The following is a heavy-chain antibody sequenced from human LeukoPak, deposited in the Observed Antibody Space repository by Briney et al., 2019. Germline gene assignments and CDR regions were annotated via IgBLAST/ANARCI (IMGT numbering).Heavy chain of an antibody. J-gene: IGHJ6*02. V-gene: IGHV1-18*01. D-gene: IGHD1-14*01. Sequence: ASVKVSCKASGYTFTNYAISWVRQAPGRGLEWMGCIRTYNGDTNYAQKIQGRVTMTTDTSTNTAYMELRSLRSDDTAVYYCARERIRTPYYGMDVWGQGTTVTVSS. CDR3: ARERIRTPYYGMDV. CDR1: GYTFTNYA. CDR2: IRTYNGDT.